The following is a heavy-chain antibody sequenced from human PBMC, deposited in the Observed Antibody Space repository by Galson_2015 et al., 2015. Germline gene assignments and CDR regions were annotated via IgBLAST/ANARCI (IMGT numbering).Heavy chain of an antibody. CDR2: INPNSGGT. Sequence: SVKVSCKASGYTFTGYYMHWVRQAPGQGLEWMGRINPNSGGTNYAQKFQGRVTMTRDTSISTAYMELSRLRSDDTAVYYCARESYISHKSGYCSGGSCSWADYWGQGTLVTVSS. V-gene: IGHV1-2*06. CDR1: GYTFTGYY. CDR3: ARESYISHKSGYCSGGSCSWADY. D-gene: IGHD2-15*01. J-gene: IGHJ4*02.